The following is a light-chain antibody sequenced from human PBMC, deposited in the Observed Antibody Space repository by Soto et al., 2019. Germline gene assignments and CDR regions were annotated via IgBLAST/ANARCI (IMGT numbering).Light chain of an antibody. CDR2: DAS. CDR3: QQFNGFPLT. V-gene: IGKV1-13*02. J-gene: IGKJ4*01. CDR1: QDIGSA. Sequence: IPLTQSPSSLSASVGDRVTITCRAGQDIGSALAWYQQRPGKAPKLLLYDASNLEAGVPSRFSGSGSRTDFTLTITSLRPEDFATYYCQQFNGFPLTFGGGTKVQIK.